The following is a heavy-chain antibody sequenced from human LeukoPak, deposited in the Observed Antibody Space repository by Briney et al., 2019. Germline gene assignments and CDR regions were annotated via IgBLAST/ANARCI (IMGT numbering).Heavy chain of an antibody. Sequence: PGGSLRLSCAASGFTFSSYSMNWVRQAPGKGLEWVSSISSSSSYIYYADSVKGRFTISRDNAKNSLYLQMNSLRAEDTAVYYCAKPPFYSNYVFYYYMDVWGKGTTVTVSS. CDR1: GFTFSSYS. CDR3: AKPPFYSNYVFYYYMDV. CDR2: ISSSSSYI. V-gene: IGHV3-21*04. J-gene: IGHJ6*03. D-gene: IGHD4-11*01.